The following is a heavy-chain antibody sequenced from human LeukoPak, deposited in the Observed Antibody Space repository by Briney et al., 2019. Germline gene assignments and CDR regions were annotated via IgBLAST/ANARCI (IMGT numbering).Heavy chain of an antibody. V-gene: IGHV3-23*01. CDR3: AKGEGFGELSPSPLDY. CDR1: GFTFTTYG. Sequence: HPGGSLRLSCAASGFTFTTYGMSWVRQAPGKGLEWVSGISGSGAITYYADSVKGRFTISRDNSKNTLYLQMNSLRAEDTAVYYCAKGEGFGELSPSPLDYWGQGTLVTVSS. J-gene: IGHJ4*02. CDR2: ISGSGAIT. D-gene: IGHD3-10*01.